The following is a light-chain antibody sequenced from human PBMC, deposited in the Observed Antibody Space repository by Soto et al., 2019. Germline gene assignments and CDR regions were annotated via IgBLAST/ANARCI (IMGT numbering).Light chain of an antibody. CDR3: QQYDNLPLT. V-gene: IGKV1-33*01. CDR1: QDISNY. J-gene: IGKJ3*01. Sequence: DFQMTQSPSSLSASVGDRVTITCQASQDISNYLNWYQQKPGKAPKLLIYDASNLETGVPSRFSGSGSGTDFTFTISSLQPEDIATYYCQQYDNLPLTFGHGTKVDIK. CDR2: DAS.